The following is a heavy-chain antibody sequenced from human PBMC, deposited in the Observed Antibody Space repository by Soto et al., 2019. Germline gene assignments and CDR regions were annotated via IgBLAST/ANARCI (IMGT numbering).Heavy chain of an antibody. D-gene: IGHD1-26*01. CDR2: INHSGST. CDR1: GGSISSSNW. V-gene: IGHV4-4*02. Sequence: SETLSLTCTVSGGSISSSNWWSWVRQPPGKGLEWIGEINHSGSTNYNPSLKSRVTISVDTSKNQFSLKLSSVTAADTAVYYCARSNSGSYHEVFDYRGQGTSVIVSS. CDR3: ARSNSGSYHEVFDY. J-gene: IGHJ4*02.